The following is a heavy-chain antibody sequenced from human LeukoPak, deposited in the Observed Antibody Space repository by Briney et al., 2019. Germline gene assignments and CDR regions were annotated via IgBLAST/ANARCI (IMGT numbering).Heavy chain of an antibody. CDR1: GFTFSSYA. D-gene: IGHD3-10*01. CDR3: AKDIFTMVRGVVDY. Sequence: GGSLRLSCAASGFTFSSYAMSWVRQAPGKGLEWVSAISGSGGSTYYADSVKSRFTISRDNAKNSLYLQMNSLRAEDTALYYCAKDIFTMVRGVVDYWGQGTLVTVSS. CDR2: ISGSGGST. V-gene: IGHV3-23*01. J-gene: IGHJ4*02.